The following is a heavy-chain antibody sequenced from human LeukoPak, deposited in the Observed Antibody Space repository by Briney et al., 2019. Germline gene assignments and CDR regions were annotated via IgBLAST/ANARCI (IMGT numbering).Heavy chain of an antibody. CDR1: GYTFTSYA. Sequence: ASVKVSCKASGYTFTSYAMNWVRQAPGQGLEWMGWINTNTGNPTYAQGFTGRFVFSLDTSFSTAYLQISSLKAEDTAVYYCARDGIPNRGAAGHDAFDIWGQGTMVTVSS. CDR3: ARDGIPNRGAAGHDAFDI. CDR2: INTNTGNP. V-gene: IGHV7-4-1*02. D-gene: IGHD6-13*01. J-gene: IGHJ3*02.